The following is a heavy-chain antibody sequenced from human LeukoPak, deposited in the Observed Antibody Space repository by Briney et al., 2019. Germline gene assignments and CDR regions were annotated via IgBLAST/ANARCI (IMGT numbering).Heavy chain of an antibody. CDR3: ARVDVVTGLADY. CDR2: MNPNSGNT. D-gene: IGHD3-9*01. CDR1: GYTFTSYD. V-gene: IGHV1-8*01. Sequence: AASVKVSCRASGYTFTSYDINWVRQATGQGLEWMGWMNPNSGNTGYAQKFQGRVTMTRSTSISTAYMELSSLRSEDTAVYYCARVDVVTGLADYWGQGTLVTVSS. J-gene: IGHJ4*02.